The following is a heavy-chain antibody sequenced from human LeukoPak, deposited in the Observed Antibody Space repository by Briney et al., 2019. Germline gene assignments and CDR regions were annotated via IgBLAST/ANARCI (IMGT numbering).Heavy chain of an antibody. J-gene: IGHJ6*02. V-gene: IGHV4-59*12. CDR1: GGSISSYY. Sequence: SETLSLTCTVSGGSISSYYWSWIRQPPGKGLEWIGYIYYSGSTNYNPSLKSRVTISVDTSKNQFSLKLSSVTAADTAVYYCARVRVLLWFGGGLYGMDVWGQGTTVTVSS. D-gene: IGHD3-10*01. CDR3: ARVRVLLWFGGGLYGMDV. CDR2: IYYSGST.